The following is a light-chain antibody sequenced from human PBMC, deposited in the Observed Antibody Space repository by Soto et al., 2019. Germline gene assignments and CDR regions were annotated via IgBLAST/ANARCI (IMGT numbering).Light chain of an antibody. CDR1: QSVSSY. CDR3: QQYGDSPWT. J-gene: IGKJ1*01. V-gene: IGKV3-11*01. CDR2: DAS. Sequence: EIVLTQSPATLSLSPGERATLSCRASQSVSSYLAWCQQKPGQAPRLLIYDASNRATGIPARFSGSGSGTDFTLTISSLETEDFAVYYCQQYGDSPWTFGQGTKVDIK.